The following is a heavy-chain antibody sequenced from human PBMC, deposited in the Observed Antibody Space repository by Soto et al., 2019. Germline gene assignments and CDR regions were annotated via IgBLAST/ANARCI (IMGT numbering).Heavy chain of an antibody. CDR2: ISGYNGNT. Sequence: QVQLVQSGAEVKKPGASVKVSCKAFGYTFTNYGFSWVRQAPGQGLEWMGWISGYNGNTKYVEKFQGRVTMTADTSTSKAHMELRSLRSDDTAVYYCAREGPAPYYYYGMDVWGQGTAVTVSS. J-gene: IGHJ6*02. CDR3: AREGPAPYYYYGMDV. CDR1: GYTFTNYG. V-gene: IGHV1-18*01.